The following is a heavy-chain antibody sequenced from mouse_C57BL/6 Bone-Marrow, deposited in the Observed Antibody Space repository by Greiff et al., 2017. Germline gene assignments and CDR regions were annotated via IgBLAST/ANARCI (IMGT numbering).Heavy chain of an antibody. CDR3: ASSWDY. Sequence: EVKLMESGGDLVKPGGSLKLSCAASGFTFRSYGMSWVRQTPDKRLEWVATISSGGSYTYYPDSVKGRFTISRDNAKNTLYLQMSSLKSEDTAMYYCASSWDYWGQGTSVTVSS. CDR1: GFTFRSYG. J-gene: IGHJ4*01. V-gene: IGHV5-6*01. CDR2: ISSGGSYT.